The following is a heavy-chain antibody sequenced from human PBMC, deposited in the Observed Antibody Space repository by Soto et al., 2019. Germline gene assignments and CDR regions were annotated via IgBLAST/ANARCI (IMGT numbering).Heavy chain of an antibody. J-gene: IGHJ3*02. V-gene: IGHV3-23*01. Sequence: GGSLRLSCAASGFTFSSYAMSWVRQAPGKGLEWVSAISGSGGSTYYADSVKGRFTISRDNSKNTLYLQMNSLRAEDTAVYYCATEIWYSSSWTDAVDIWGQGTIVTASS. CDR1: GFTFSSYA. CDR3: ATEIWYSSSWTDAVDI. CDR2: ISGSGGST. D-gene: IGHD6-13*01.